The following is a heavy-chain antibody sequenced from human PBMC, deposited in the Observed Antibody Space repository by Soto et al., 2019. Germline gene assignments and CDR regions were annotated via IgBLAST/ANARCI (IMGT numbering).Heavy chain of an antibody. CDR1: GGSISSGGYY. CDR2: IYYSGST. D-gene: IGHD6-13*01. J-gene: IGHJ4*02. Sequence: TSETLSLTCTVSGGSISSGGYYWSWIRQHPGKGLEWIGYIYYSGSTYYKPSLKSRVTISVDTSKNQFSLKLSSVTAADTAVYYCARESSSWDYYFDYWGQGTLVTVSS. V-gene: IGHV4-31*03. CDR3: ARESSSWDYYFDY.